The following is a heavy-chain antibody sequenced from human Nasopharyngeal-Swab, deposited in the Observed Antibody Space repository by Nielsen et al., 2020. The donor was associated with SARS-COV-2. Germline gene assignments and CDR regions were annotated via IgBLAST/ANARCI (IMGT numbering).Heavy chain of an antibody. CDR2: IDAGGANT. Sequence: GESLKISCAASGFTFSTYAMTWVRQAPGKGLEWVSTIDAGGANTFYADSVKGRFTISRDNSKNTLYLQMNSLRADDTAVYYCARDGPYCSGGSCYSHWGQGTLVTVSS. V-gene: IGHV3-23*01. CDR3: ARDGPYCSGGSCYSH. D-gene: IGHD2-15*01. CDR1: GFTFSTYA. J-gene: IGHJ4*02.